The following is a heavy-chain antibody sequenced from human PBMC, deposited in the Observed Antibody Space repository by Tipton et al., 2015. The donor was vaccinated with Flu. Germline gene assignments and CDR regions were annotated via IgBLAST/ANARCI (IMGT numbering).Heavy chain of an antibody. CDR2: VFYTGST. CDR1: GGSISSYY. J-gene: IGHJ5*02. CDR3: ARIQGGYYGSESYDT. Sequence: TLSLTCSVSGGSISSYYWSWIRQPPGKGLEWIGYVFYTGSTDYNPSLKSRVTISVDTSKNQFSLELISVTAADTAVYYCARIQGGYYGSESYDTWGQGMLVTFSS. D-gene: IGHD3-10*01. V-gene: IGHV4-59*01.